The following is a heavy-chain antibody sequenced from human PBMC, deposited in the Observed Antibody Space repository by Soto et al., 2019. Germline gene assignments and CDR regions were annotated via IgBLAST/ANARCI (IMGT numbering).Heavy chain of an antibody. Sequence: QVQLQESGPGLVKPSQTLSLTCIVSGGSISSNDFYWSWIRQHPGKGLEWIGYIYYSGNTYYNPSLPSTVKILVDTSKKQFSLKVSSVTAADTDVYYCARLSGRWQSWFDPWGQGTLVTVSS. CDR2: IYYSGNT. CDR1: GGSISSNDFY. V-gene: IGHV4-31*01. CDR3: ARLSGRWQSWFDP. J-gene: IGHJ5*02. D-gene: IGHD6-25*01.